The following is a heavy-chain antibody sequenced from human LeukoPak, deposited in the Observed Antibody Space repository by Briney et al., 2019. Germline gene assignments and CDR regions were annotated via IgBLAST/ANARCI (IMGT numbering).Heavy chain of an antibody. Sequence: SETLSLTCAVYGWSFNDYYWNWVRQPPGKGLEWIGEINARGDTNYNPSLKSRVTISVDSSKNQCSLTLTSMIAADTAIYYCARGQVPAARGYNWFDPWGQGTLVTVSS. CDR3: ARGQVPAARGYNWFDP. J-gene: IGHJ5*02. CDR1: GWSFNDYY. V-gene: IGHV4-34*01. CDR2: INARGDT. D-gene: IGHD2-2*01.